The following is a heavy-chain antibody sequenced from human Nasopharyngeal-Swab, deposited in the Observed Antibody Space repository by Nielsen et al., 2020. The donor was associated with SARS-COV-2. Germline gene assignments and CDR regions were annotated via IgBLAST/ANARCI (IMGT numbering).Heavy chain of an antibody. CDR1: GDSISSSDHY. D-gene: IGHD5-12*01. J-gene: IGHJ4*02. V-gene: IGHV4-39*01. CDR2: IYYSGST. Sequence: SETLSLTCTVSGDSISSSDHYWGWIRQPPGKGLEWIGSIYYSGSTYYNPSLKSRVTISGDTSKKQFSLNLSSVTAADTAVYYCARTPLNTVPTIHYDYYFDYWGQGTTVTVSS. CDR3: ARTPLNTVPTIHYDYYFDY.